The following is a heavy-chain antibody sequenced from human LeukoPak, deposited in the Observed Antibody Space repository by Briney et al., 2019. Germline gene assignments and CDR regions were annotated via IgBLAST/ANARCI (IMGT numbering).Heavy chain of an antibody. J-gene: IGHJ4*02. Sequence: GGSLRLSCAASGFTFSTHSMSWVRQSPGKGLEGVSSISSGSSHIYYADSMQGRFTISRDNAKNSLFLQMNSLRVEDTALYYCARDFRTQLDGYSPPYHFDYWGQGALVTVSS. V-gene: IGHV3-21*01. CDR3: ARDFRTQLDGYSPPYHFDY. CDR1: GFTFSTHS. D-gene: IGHD5-24*01. CDR2: ISSGSSHI.